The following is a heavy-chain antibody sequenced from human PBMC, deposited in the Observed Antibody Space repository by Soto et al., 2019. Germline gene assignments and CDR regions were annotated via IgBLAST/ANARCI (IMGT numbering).Heavy chain of an antibody. J-gene: IGHJ6*03. CDR1: GGSISSSSYY. CDR2: IYHSGST. V-gene: IGHV4-39*01. CDR3: ARRVDSSSSGYYYYYYMDV. Sequence: SETLSLTCTVSGGSISSSSYYWGWIRQPPGKGLEWIGSIYHSGSTYYNPSLKSRVTISVDTSKNQFSLKLSSVAAADTAVYYCARRVDSSSSGYYYYYYMDVWGKGTTVTVSS. D-gene: IGHD6-6*01.